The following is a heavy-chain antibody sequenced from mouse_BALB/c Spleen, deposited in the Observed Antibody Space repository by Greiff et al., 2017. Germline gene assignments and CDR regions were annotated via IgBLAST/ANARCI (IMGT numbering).Heavy chain of an antibody. D-gene: IGHD1-1*01. J-gene: IGHJ3*01. CDR2: IDPENGDT. CDR3: NAGYYGSSYVY. Sequence: VQLQQSGAELVRSGASVKLSCTASGFNIKDYYMHWVKQRPEQGLEWIGWIDPENGDTEYAPKFQGKATMTADTSSNTAYLQLSSLTSEDTAVYYCNAGYYGSSYVYWCQGTLVTVSA. CDR1: GFNIKDYY. V-gene: IGHV14-4*02.